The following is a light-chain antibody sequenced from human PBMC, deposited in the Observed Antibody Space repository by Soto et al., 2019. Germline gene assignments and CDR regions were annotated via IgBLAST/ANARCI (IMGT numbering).Light chain of an antibody. CDR3: QQYNNWT. J-gene: IGKJ1*01. V-gene: IGKV3-15*01. CDR1: QSVSSN. CDR2: GAS. Sequence: EILMTQSPANLSVSPGERATLSCRASQSVSSNLAWYQQKPGQAPRLLIYGASTRATGIPARFSGSGSGTEFTLTISSLQSEDFAVYYCQQYNNWTFGQGTKVEIK.